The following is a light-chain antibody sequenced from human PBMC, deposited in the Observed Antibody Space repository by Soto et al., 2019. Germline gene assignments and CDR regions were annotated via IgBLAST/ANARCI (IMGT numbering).Light chain of an antibody. CDR2: GAS. V-gene: IGKV3-20*01. J-gene: IGKJ3*01. CDR1: QSVSSSY. CDR3: QQYGSSPST. Sequence: EIVSTQSPGTLSLSPGERATLSCRASQSVSSSYLAWYQQKPGQAPRLLIYGASSMATGIPDWFSGGGSGTDFTLTISRLETEDFAVYYWQQYGSSPSTFGPGTKVDIK.